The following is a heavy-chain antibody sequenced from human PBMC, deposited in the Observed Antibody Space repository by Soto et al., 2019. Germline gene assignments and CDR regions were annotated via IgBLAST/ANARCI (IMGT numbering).Heavy chain of an antibody. CDR3: ARDRFGSSGWNNWFDP. J-gene: IGHJ5*02. CDR2: IWYDGSNK. Sequence: QVQLVESGGGVVQPGRSLRLSCAASGFTFSSYGMHWVRQAPGKGLEWVAVIWYDGSNKYYADSVKGRFTISRDNSKNTPYLQMYSLRAEDTAVYYCARDRFGSSGWNNWFDPWGQGTLVTVSS. V-gene: IGHV3-33*01. D-gene: IGHD6-19*01. CDR1: GFTFSSYG.